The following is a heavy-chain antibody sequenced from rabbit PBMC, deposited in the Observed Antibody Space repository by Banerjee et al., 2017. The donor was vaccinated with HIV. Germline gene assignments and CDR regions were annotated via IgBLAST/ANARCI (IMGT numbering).Heavy chain of an antibody. CDR1: GFSFSSSYY. CDR2: IYAGSSGST. CDR3: ARRAGYAGYGYGTFNL. V-gene: IGHV1S40*01. Sequence: QSLEESGGDLVKPGASLTLTCTASGFSFSSSYYMCWVRQAPGKGLEWIACIYAGSSGSTYYASWAKGRFTISKTSSTTVTLQMTSLTAADTATYFCARRAGYAGYGYGTFNLWGPGTLVTVS. J-gene: IGHJ4*01. D-gene: IGHD6-1*01.